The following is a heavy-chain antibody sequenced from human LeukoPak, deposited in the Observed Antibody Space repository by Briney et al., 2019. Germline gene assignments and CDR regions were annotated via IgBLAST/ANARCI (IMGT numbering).Heavy chain of an antibody. CDR2: ISQTGST. CDR1: GGSISSYY. D-gene: IGHD3-10*01. CDR3: VKRDYYTSTD. Sequence: SETLSLTCSVSGGSISSYYWSWIRQPPGKGLEGIGEISQTGSTKYNPSLKSPVTISVDTSKNQFSLKLSSVTAADTAVYYCVKRDYYTSTDWGQGTLVTISS. J-gene: IGHJ4*02. V-gene: IGHV4-34*01.